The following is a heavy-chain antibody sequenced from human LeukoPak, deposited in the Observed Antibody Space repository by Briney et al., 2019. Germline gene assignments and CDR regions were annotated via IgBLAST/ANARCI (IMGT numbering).Heavy chain of an antibody. CDR3: ARGPVPSYCSSTSCYEYYFDY. CDR1: GGTFSSYA. V-gene: IGHV1-69*04. CDR2: IIPILGIV. J-gene: IGHJ4*02. Sequence: SVKVSCKASGGTFSSYAISWVRQAPGQGLEWMGRIIPILGIVNYAQKFQGRVTITADKSTSTAYMELSSLRSEDTAVYYCARGPVPSYCSSTSCYEYYFDYWGQGTLVTVSS. D-gene: IGHD2-2*01.